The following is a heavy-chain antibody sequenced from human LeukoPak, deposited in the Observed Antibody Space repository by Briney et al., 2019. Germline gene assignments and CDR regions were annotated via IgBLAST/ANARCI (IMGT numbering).Heavy chain of an antibody. V-gene: IGHV1-18*01. Sequence: ASVKVSCKASGYTLTSYGISWVRQAPGQGLEWMGWISTYNGYANYAQKLQGRVTMTTETSTSTAYMELRSLRSDDTAVYYCARNSSDWYGYMDVWGKGTTVTVSS. CDR2: ISTYNGYA. D-gene: IGHD6-19*01. CDR3: ARNSSDWYGYMDV. J-gene: IGHJ6*04. CDR1: GYTLTSYG.